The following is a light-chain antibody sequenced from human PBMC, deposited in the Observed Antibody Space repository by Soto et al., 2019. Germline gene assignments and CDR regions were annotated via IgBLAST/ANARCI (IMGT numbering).Light chain of an antibody. CDR3: QSYDSSPRGV. CDR1: SGSIASNY. Sequence: FMLTQPHSVSESPGKTVTISCTRSSGSIASNYVQWYQQRPGSAPTTVIYEDNQRPSGVPDRFSGSIDSSSNSASLTISGLKTEDEADYYCQSYDSSPRGVFGGGTKLTVL. J-gene: IGLJ3*02. V-gene: IGLV6-57*03. CDR2: EDN.